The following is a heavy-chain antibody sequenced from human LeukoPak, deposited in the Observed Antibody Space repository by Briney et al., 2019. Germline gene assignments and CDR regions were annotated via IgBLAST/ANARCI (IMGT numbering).Heavy chain of an antibody. D-gene: IGHD4-23*01. CDR2: INSDGSST. CDR1: GFTFSSYW. J-gene: IGHJ6*02. Sequence: GGSLRLSCAASGFTFSSYWMHWVRQAPGKGLVWVSRINSDGSSTSYADSVKGRFTISRDNAKNTLYLQMNSLSAEDTAVYYCARVGHGGNFPDYYGMDVWGQGTTVTVSS. V-gene: IGHV3-74*01. CDR3: ARVGHGGNFPDYYGMDV.